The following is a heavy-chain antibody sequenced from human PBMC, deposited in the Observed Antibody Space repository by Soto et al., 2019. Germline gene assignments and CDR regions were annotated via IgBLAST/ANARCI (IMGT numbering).Heavy chain of an antibody. CDR3: ARHETWAAGYP. Sequence: SSETLSLTCTVSGGSISSYYWIWIRQPPGKGLEWIGYIYYSGSTNYNPSLKSRVTISVDTSKNQFSLKLSSVTAADTAVYYCARHETWAAGYPWGQGTLVTVSS. CDR2: IYYSGST. D-gene: IGHD6-13*01. J-gene: IGHJ5*02. V-gene: IGHV4-59*08. CDR1: GGSISSYY.